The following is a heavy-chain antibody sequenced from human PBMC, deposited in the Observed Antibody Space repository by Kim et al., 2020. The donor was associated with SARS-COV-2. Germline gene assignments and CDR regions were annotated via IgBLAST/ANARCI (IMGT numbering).Heavy chain of an antibody. D-gene: IGHD3-3*01. CDR2: MNPNSGNT. V-gene: IGHV1-8*01. CDR1: GYTFTSYD. CDR3: ARAVTSTIFGVPYYYYMGV. J-gene: IGHJ6*03. Sequence: ASVKVSCKASGYTFTSYDINWVRQATGQGLEWMGWMNPNSGNTGYAQKLQGRVTMTRHTSISTAYMELSSLRSEDTAVYYCARAVTSTIFGVPYYYYMGVWGEGATGYVSS.